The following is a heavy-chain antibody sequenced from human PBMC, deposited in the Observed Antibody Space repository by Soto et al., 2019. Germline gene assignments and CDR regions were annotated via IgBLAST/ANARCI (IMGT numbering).Heavy chain of an antibody. CDR3: AKEKQKTGTTYNKGDDYYYYGMDV. V-gene: IGHV3-23*01. J-gene: IGHJ6*02. CDR2: ISGSGGST. CDR1: GFTFSSYA. Sequence: GGSLRLSCAASGFTFSSYAMSWVRQAPGKGLEWVSAISGSGGSTYYADSVKGRFTISRDNSKNTLYLQMNSLRAEDTAVYYCAKEKQKTGTTYNKGDDYYYYGMDVWGQGTTVTVSS. D-gene: IGHD1-7*01.